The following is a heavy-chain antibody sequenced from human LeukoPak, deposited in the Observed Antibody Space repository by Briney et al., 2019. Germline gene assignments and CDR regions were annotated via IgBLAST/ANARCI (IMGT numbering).Heavy chain of an antibody. J-gene: IGHJ4*02. CDR3: ARGGDCSGNYVVY. CDR2: ISSSSSYI. V-gene: IGHV3-21*04. CDR1: GFTFSSYS. D-gene: IGHD3-3*01. Sequence: PGGSLRLSCAASGFTFSSYSMNWVRQAPGKGLEWVSSISSSSSYIYYADSVKGRFTISRDNAKNTLYLQMNSLRAEDTAVYYCARGGDCSGNYVVYWGQGTLVTVSS.